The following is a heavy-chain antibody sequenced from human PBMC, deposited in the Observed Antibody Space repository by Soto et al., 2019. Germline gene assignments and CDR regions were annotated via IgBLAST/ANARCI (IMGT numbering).Heavy chain of an antibody. CDR1: GYTFTSYA. V-gene: IGHV1-3*01. CDR2: INAGNGNT. CDR3: ARDKNYGMDV. Sequence: ASVKVSCKASGYTFTSYAMHWVRQAPGQRLEWMGWINAGNGNTKYPQKFQGRVTITRDTSASTAYMELSSLRSEDTAVYYCARDKNYGMDVWGQGTTVTVSS. J-gene: IGHJ6*02.